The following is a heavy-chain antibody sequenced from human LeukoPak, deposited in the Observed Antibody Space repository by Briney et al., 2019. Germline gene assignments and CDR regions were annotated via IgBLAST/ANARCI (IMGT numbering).Heavy chain of an antibody. CDR1: GGSFSGYY. D-gene: IGHD1-7*01. Sequence: SKTLSLTCAVYGGSFSGYYWSWIRQPPGKGLEWIGEINHSGGTNYNPSLKSRVTISVDTSKNQFSLKLSSVTAADTAVYYCARGSTGTTRRYYYYMDVWGKGTTVTVSS. CDR2: INHSGGT. CDR3: ARGSTGTTRRYYYYMDV. J-gene: IGHJ6*03. V-gene: IGHV4-34*01.